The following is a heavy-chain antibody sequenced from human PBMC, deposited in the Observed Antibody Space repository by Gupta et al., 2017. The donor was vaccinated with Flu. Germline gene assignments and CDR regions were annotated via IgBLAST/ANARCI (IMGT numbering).Heavy chain of an antibody. CDR2: IRSKAYGGTT. Sequence: EVQLVEAGGGFVQQGRDLRLSCTASGFTFGDYALSWVRQAPGKGLEWVGFIRSKAYGGTTEYAASVKGRFTISRDDSKSIAYLKRNSLETEDTDVYYSTIDLFVAQDYWGQGTLVTVSS. D-gene: IGHD3-3*01. J-gene: IGHJ4*02. CDR1: GFTFGDYA. V-gene: IGHV3-49*04. CDR3: TIDLFVAQDY.